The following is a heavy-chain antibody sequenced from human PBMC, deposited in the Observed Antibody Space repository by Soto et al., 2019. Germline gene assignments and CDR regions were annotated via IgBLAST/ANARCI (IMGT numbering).Heavy chain of an antibody. CDR1: GFTFSSYD. J-gene: IGHJ4*02. CDR3: AKQSPYSNSWYEIDY. Sequence: EVQLLESGGDLVQPGGSLRLSCAASGFTFSSYDLNWVRQAPGKGLEWVSGISGSGDSTHYADSVKGRFTISRDNSKNTLYLQMNSLRAEDTAVYYCAKQSPYSNSWYEIDYWGQGTLVTVSS. CDR2: ISGSGDST. D-gene: IGHD6-13*01. V-gene: IGHV3-23*01.